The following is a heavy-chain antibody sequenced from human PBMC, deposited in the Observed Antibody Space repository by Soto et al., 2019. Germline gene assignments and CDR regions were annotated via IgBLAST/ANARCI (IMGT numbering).Heavy chain of an antibody. CDR3: ARVVILVPSASTHHCCQVTV. D-gene: IGHD2-2*01. CDR1: GGTFCNYA. CDR2: IMPIVGTG. J-gene: IGHJ6*02. Sequence: QVQVVQSGAEVRKPGSSVTVSCKASGGTFCNYAISWVRQAPGQGLEWMGGIMPIVGTGSYAQKFQVRVTTTANEPTTTAYTELSSLRIEATAVYYCARVVILVPSASTHHCCQVTVWSPGTTVTASS. V-gene: IGHV1-69*01.